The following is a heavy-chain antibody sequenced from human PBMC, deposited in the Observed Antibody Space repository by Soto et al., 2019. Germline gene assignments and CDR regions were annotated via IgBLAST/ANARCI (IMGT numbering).Heavy chain of an antibody. D-gene: IGHD3-10*01. CDR2: SYYTGAT. V-gene: IGHV4-39*02. Sequence: QLQLQESGPGLVKPSETLSLTCTVSGVSINTIGFYWGWIRQPPGRGLEWIGSSYYTGATYYNPSLKSRVTISLDTSKNHFSLRLTSVTAADTAVYYCTRHNYAAGSDNWFDPWGQGTLVIVSS. J-gene: IGHJ5*02. CDR3: TRHNYAAGSDNWFDP. CDR1: GVSINTIGFY.